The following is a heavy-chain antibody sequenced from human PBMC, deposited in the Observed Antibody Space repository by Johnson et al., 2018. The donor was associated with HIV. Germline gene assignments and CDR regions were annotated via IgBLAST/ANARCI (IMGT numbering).Heavy chain of an antibody. J-gene: IGHJ3*02. CDR3: TRGDSAYYDSSGYYSDDAFDI. V-gene: IGHV3-72*01. D-gene: IGHD3-22*01. CDR1: GFTFSDHY. Sequence: VQLVESGGGLDQPGGSLRLSCAASGFTFSDHYMDWVRQAPGKGLEWVGRTRNKANSYTTEYAASVKGRFTISRDNSKNTLYLQMNSLRAGDTALYYCTRGDSAYYDSSGYYSDDAFDIWGQGTMVTVSS. CDR2: TRNKANSYTT.